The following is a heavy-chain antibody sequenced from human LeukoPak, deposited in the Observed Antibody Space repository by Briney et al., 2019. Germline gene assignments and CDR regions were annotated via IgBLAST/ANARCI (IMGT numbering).Heavy chain of an antibody. D-gene: IGHD2-2*01. Sequence: PSGTLSLTCDVSGVSITSFNWWNWVRQPPGKGLEWIGEIHHGGSANYKPSLKSRLTISVVKSKNQFSLKLSSVTAADTAVYYCASQGDCSSTSCFDYWGQGTLVTVSS. CDR1: GVSITSFNW. CDR3: ASQGDCSSTSCFDY. V-gene: IGHV4-4*02. CDR2: IHHGGSA. J-gene: IGHJ4*02.